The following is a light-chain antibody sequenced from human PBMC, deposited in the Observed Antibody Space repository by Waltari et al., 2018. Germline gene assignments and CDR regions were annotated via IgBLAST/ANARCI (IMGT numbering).Light chain of an antibody. CDR1: QGVRNS. Sequence: DIQMTQSPSSVSASVGDRVTITCRSFQGVRNSLAWYQQKPGKVPKLLIYGASTLQLGVPSRFSGSGSGTDFTLTINSLQPEDVATYYCQKYHFAPPAFGPGTRVEIK. CDR2: GAS. J-gene: IGKJ3*01. CDR3: QKYHFAPPA. V-gene: IGKV1-27*01.